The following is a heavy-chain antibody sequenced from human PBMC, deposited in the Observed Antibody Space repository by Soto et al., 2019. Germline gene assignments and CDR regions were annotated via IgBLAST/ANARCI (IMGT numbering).Heavy chain of an antibody. D-gene: IGHD2-8*01. J-gene: IGHJ6*03. CDR3: ARDSSKANLNGYYYMDV. CDR1: GYTFTGYY. V-gene: IGHV1-2*04. CDR2: INPNSGGT. Sequence: ASVKVSCKASGYTFTGYYMHWVRQAPGQGLEWMGWINPNSGGTNYAQKFQGWVTMTRDTSISTAYMELSRLRSDDTAVYYCARDSSKANLNGYYYMDVWGKGTTVTVSS.